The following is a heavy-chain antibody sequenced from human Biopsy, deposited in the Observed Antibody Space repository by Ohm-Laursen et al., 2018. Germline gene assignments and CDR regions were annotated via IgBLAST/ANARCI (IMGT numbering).Heavy chain of an antibody. Sequence: ASVKVSCKASGGTFSSYAISWVRQATGQGLEWMGWMNPNSGKTGYAQKFQGRVTITADESTSTAYMELSSLRSEDTAVYYCAATSTLYYYYYAMDVWDQGTTITVSS. V-gene: IGHV1-69*13. CDR3: AATSTLYYYYYAMDV. J-gene: IGHJ6*02. CDR2: MNPNSGKT. CDR1: GGTFSSYA.